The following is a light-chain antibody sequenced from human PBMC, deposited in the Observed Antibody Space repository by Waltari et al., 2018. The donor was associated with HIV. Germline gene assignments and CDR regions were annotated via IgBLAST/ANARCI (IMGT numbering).Light chain of an antibody. Sequence: SYELTQPSSVSVSPGQTARITCPGDVLAKKYARWFQQKPGKAPVLVIYKDSERPSGIPERFSGSSSGTTVTLTISGAQVEDEAHYYCYSAADNDLRVFGGGTKLTVL. CDR3: YSAADNDLRV. V-gene: IGLV3-27*01. J-gene: IGLJ3*02. CDR2: KDS. CDR1: VLAKKY.